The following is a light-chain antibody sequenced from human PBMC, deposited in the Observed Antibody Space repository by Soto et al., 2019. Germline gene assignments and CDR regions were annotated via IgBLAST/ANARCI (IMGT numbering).Light chain of an antibody. Sequence: DVVMTQSPLSLPVTLGQPASISCRSSQSLVYSDGITYLNWFQQRPGRSPRRLIYKVSNRDSGVPARFSGSGSGTDFALKISRVEAEDVGVYYCMQGTHWPITFGQGTRLEN. CDR2: KVS. CDR3: MQGTHWPIT. V-gene: IGKV2-30*01. CDR1: QSLVYSDGITY. J-gene: IGKJ5*01.